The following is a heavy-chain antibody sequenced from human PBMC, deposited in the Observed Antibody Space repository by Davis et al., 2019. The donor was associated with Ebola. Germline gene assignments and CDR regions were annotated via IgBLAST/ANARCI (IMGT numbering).Heavy chain of an antibody. CDR1: GFTFSNAW. CDR3: ARDGLLWFGELLYDYYYGMDV. CDR2: ISNSGSTI. Sequence: GESLKISCAASGFTFSNAWMSWVRQAPGKGLEWVSDISNSGSTIFYVDSVKGRFTISRDNSKNTLYLQMNSLRAEDTAVYYCARDGLLWFGELLYDYYYGMDVWGKGTTVTVSS. J-gene: IGHJ6*04. D-gene: IGHD3-10*01. V-gene: IGHV3-48*01.